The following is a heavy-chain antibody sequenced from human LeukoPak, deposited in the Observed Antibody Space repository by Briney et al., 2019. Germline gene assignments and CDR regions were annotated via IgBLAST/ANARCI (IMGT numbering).Heavy chain of an antibody. Sequence: GASVKVSCKASGYTFTSYAMHWVRQAPGQRLEWMGWINAGNGNTKYSQKLQGRVTMTTDTSTSTAYMELRSLRSDDTAVYYCARESEDIVVVPAASAFDPWGQGTLVTVSS. V-gene: IGHV1-3*01. CDR1: GYTFTSYA. CDR3: ARESEDIVVVPAASAFDP. D-gene: IGHD2-2*01. CDR2: INAGNGNT. J-gene: IGHJ5*02.